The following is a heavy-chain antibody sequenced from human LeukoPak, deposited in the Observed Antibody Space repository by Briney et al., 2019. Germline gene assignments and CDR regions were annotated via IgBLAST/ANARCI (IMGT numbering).Heavy chain of an antibody. J-gene: IGHJ5*02. CDR2: IYPGDSDT. Sequence: GESLKISCKGSGYSFTSYWIGWVRPMPGKGLEWMGIIYPGDSDTRYSPSFQGQVTISADKSISTAYLQWSSLKASDTAMYYCARSGYSSGWYSEFYWFDPWGQGTLVTVSS. CDR3: ARSGYSSGWYSEFYWFDP. D-gene: IGHD6-19*01. V-gene: IGHV5-51*01. CDR1: GYSFTSYW.